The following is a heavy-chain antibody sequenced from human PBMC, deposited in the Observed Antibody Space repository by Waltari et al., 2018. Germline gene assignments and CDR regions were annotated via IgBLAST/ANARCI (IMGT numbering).Heavy chain of an antibody. CDR2: IYHSGTT. CDR1: GDAIWRKNYQ. D-gene: IGHD3-3*01. V-gene: IGHV4-39*07. Sequence: QLQESGPGLVKPSAPVSLTCSVSGDAIWRKNYQWGWIRQSPGKGLEWIGSIYHSGTTYYNPSLKGRVFISVDASRNAFSLSLTTVTAADTAVYYCARASTAIFGVVITGYNIWGQGTMVTVSS. CDR3: ARASTAIFGVVITGYNI. J-gene: IGHJ3*02.